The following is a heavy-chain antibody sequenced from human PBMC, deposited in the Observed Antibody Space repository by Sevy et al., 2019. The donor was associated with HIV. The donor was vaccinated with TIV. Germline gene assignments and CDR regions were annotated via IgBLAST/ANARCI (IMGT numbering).Heavy chain of an antibody. CDR1: GGSISSGDYY. CDR2: IYYSGST. CDR3: AREPTEGSIFGVVNAFDI. Sequence: SETLSLTCTVSGGSISSGDYYWSWIRQPPGKGLEWIGYIYYSGSTYYNPSLKSRVTISVGTSKNQFSLKLSSVTAADTAVYYCAREPTEGSIFGVVNAFDIWGQGTMVTVSS. V-gene: IGHV4-30-4*01. J-gene: IGHJ3*02. D-gene: IGHD3-3*01.